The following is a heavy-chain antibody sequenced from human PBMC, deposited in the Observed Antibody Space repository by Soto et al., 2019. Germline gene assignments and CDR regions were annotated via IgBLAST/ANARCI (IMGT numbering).Heavy chain of an antibody. J-gene: IGHJ5*02. V-gene: IGHV4-4*02. Sequence: QVQLQESGPGLVKPSGTLSLTCAVSGGSISSSNWWSWVRQPPGKGLEWIGEIYHSGSTNYNPSLKSRVTISVDKSKNQFSRKLSSLTAADTAVYYCARGPIYYDILTGPTSYNWCDPWGQGTLVTVSS. D-gene: IGHD3-9*01. CDR1: GGSISSSNW. CDR3: ARGPIYYDILTGPTSYNWCDP. CDR2: IYHSGST.